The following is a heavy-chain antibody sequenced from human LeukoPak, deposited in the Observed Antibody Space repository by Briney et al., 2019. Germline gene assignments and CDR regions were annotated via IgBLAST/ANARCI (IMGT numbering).Heavy chain of an antibody. V-gene: IGHV4-4*07. CDR1: GGSISSYY. D-gene: IGHD4-23*01. CDR3: ARHLSGGNSGYDY. Sequence: SETLSLTCAVSGGSISSYYLSWIRQPAGKGLEWIWRIYTSGSTNYNPSLRSRVTISVDTSKNQFSLKLSSVTAADTAVYYCARHLSGGNSGYDYWGQGTLVTVSS. J-gene: IGHJ4*02. CDR2: IYTSGST.